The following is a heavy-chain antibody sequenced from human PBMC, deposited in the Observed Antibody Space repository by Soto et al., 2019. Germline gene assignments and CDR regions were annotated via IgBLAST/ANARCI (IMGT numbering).Heavy chain of an antibody. J-gene: IGHJ3*01. Sequence: EVQLVESGGRLVQPGGSLRLSCVASGFTFSSSEMYWVRQAPGKGLEWVSYIHPAGQPIFYADSVKGRFTISRDNAQSSLYLQMNSLRAEDTAVYYCARRGSSWGQGTMVTVSS. V-gene: IGHV3-48*03. CDR2: IHPAGQPI. CDR1: GFTFSSSE. CDR3: ARRGSS. D-gene: IGHD2-2*01.